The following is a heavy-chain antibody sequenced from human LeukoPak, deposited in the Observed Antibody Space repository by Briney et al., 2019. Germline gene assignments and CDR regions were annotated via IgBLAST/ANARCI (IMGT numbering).Heavy chain of an antibody. CDR1: GGSFSGYY. Sequence: SETLSLTCAVYGGSFSGYYWSWIRQPPGKGLEWIGEINHSGSTNYNPSLKSRVTISVDTSKNQFSLKLSSVTAADTAVYYCARVKLVYYYYYGMDVWGEGTTVTVSS. D-gene: IGHD2-15*01. CDR2: INHSGST. J-gene: IGHJ6*04. V-gene: IGHV4-34*01. CDR3: ARVKLVYYYYYGMDV.